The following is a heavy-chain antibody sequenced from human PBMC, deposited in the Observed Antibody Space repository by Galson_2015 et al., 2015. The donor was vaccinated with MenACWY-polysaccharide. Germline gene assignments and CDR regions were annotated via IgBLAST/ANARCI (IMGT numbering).Heavy chain of an antibody. D-gene: IGHD3-10*01. CDR3: AFGPRGY. J-gene: IGHJ4*02. CDR2: IYSGGST. Sequence: SLRLSCAASGFTVGSNFMTWVRQAPGKGLEWVSVIYSGGSTYYADSVKGRFTLSRDNSKNTLYLQMNSLRAEDTAVYYCAFGPRGYWGQGTLVTVSS. V-gene: IGHV3-53*01. CDR1: GFTVGSNF.